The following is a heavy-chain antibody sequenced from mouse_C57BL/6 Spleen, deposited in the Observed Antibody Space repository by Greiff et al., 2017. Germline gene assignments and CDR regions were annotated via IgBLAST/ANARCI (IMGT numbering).Heavy chain of an antibody. D-gene: IGHD1-1*01. CDR2: IWRGGST. CDR1: GFSLTSYG. Sequence: VHLVESGPGLVQPSQSLSITCTVSGFSLTSYGVHWVRQSPGKGLEWLGVIWRGGSTDYNAAFMSRLSITKDNSKSQVFFKMNSLQADDTAIYYCAKGDYYGSSPWFAYWGQGALVSVSA. J-gene: IGHJ3*01. CDR3: AKGDYYGSSPWFAY. V-gene: IGHV2-5*01.